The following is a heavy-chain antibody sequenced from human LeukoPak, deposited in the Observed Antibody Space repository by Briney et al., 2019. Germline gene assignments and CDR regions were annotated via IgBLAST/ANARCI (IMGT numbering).Heavy chain of an antibody. D-gene: IGHD1-14*01. CDR2: IYHSGST. CDR1: GYSISSGYY. CDR3: ATAPPARGAFDI. Sequence: SETLSLTCTVSGYSISSGYYWGWIRQPPGKGLEWIGSIYHSGSTYYNPSLKSRVTISVDTSKNRFSLKLSSVTAADTAVYYCATAPPARGAFDIWGQGTMVTVSS. J-gene: IGHJ3*02. V-gene: IGHV4-38-2*02.